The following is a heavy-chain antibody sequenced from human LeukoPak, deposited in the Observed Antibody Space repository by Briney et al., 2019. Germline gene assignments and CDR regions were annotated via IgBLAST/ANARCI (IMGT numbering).Heavy chain of an antibody. CDR3: ARDSADYGDYDY. CDR1: GYTFTSYF. CDR2: INPSGGST. J-gene: IGHJ4*02. D-gene: IGHD4-17*01. V-gene: IGHV1-46*01. Sequence: ASVTVSCKASGYTFTSYFMHWVRQAPGQGLDWMGIINPSGGSTSYAQKFQGRVTMTRDTSTSTVYMELSSLRSEDTAVYYCARDSADYGDYDYWGQGTLGPVSS.